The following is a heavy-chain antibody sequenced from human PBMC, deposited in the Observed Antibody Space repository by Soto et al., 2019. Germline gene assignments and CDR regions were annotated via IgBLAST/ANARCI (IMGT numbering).Heavy chain of an antibody. Sequence: GGSLRLSCAASGFTFTTYIMAWVRQAPGKGLEWISCISGSGGTIHYADSVKGRFTISRDNAKSSVFLQMNGLRDEDTAVYYCVRVKGILPAEAYFEPWGRGALVTVSS. CDR2: ISGSGGTI. CDR3: VRVKGILPAEAYFEP. CDR1: GFTFTTYI. J-gene: IGHJ5*02. V-gene: IGHV3-48*02. D-gene: IGHD3-9*01.